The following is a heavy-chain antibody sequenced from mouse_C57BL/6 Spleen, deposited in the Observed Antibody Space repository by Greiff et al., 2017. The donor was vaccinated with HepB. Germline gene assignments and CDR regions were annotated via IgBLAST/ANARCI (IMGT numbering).Heavy chain of an antibody. V-gene: IGHV5-17*01. CDR2: ISSGSSTI. CDR1: GFTFSDYG. D-gene: IGHD4-1*01. Sequence: EVNVVESGGGLVKPGGSLKLSCAASGFTFSDYGMHWVRQAPEKGLEWVAYISSGSSTIYYADTVKGRFTISRDNAKNTLFLQMTSLRSEDTAMYYCARPTGYYAMDYWGQGTSVTVSS. CDR3: ARPTGYYAMDY. J-gene: IGHJ4*01.